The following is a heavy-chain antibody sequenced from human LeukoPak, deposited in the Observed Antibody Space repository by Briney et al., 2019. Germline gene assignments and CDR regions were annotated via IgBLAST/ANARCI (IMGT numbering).Heavy chain of an antibody. CDR3: VRDIQWRFDP. CDR1: GYIFTRYC. J-gene: IGHJ5*02. V-gene: IGHV1-18*01. D-gene: IGHD2-8*01. CDR2: ISTNKGNT. Sequence: ASVKVSCKASGYIFTRYCISWVRQAPGQGLEWMGWISTNKGNTNYAQRLQGRVTMTTDTSTSTAYMELRSLRSDDTAIYYCVRDIQWRFDPWGQGTLVTVSS.